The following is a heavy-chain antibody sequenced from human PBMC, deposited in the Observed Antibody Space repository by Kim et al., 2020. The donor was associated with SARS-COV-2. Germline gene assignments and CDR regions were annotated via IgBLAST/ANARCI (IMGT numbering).Heavy chain of an antibody. D-gene: IGHD3-22*01. CDR2: INPSGGST. Sequence: ASVKVSCKASGYTFTSYYMHWVRQAPGQGLEWMGIINPSGGSTSYAQKFQGRVTMTRDTSTSTVYMELSSLRSEDTAVYYCARDGGELDSRVYYYYYGMDVWGQGTTVTVSS. CDR3: ARDGGELDSRVYYYYYGMDV. J-gene: IGHJ6*02. CDR1: GYTFTSYY. V-gene: IGHV1-46*01.